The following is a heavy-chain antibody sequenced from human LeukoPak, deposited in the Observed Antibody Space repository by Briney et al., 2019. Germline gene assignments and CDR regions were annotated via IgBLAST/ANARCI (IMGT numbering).Heavy chain of an antibody. CDR2: IIPIFGTA. D-gene: IGHD6-19*01. V-gene: IGHV1-69*05. CDR1: GGTFSSYA. Sequence: ASVKASCKASGGTFSSYAISWVRQAPGQGLEWMGRIIPIFGTANYAQKFQGRVTITTDESTSTAYMELSSLRSEDTAVYYCARGDSSGWYMRWFDPWGQGTLVTVSS. J-gene: IGHJ5*02. CDR3: ARGDSSGWYMRWFDP.